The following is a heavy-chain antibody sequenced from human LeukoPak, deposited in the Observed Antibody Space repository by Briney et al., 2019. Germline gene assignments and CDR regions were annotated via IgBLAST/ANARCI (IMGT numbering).Heavy chain of an antibody. CDR1: GFTFSSYA. J-gene: IGHJ4*02. CDR3: AKDWVHSGYDLETDY. V-gene: IGHV3-23*01. Sequence: GGSLRLSCAASGFTFSSYAMSWVLQAPGKGLEWVSAISGSGGSTYYADSVKGRFTISRDNSKNTLYLQMNSLRAEDTAVYYCAKDWVHSGYDLETDYWGQGTLVTVSS. CDR2: ISGSGGST. D-gene: IGHD5-12*01.